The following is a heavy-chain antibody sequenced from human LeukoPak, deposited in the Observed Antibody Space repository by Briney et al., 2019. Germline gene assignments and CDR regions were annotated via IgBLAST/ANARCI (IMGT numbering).Heavy chain of an antibody. CDR2: ISGSGGST. D-gene: IGHD2-15*01. Sequence: GGSLRLSCAASGFTFSSYAMCWVRQAPGKGLEWVSAISGSGGSTYYADSVKGRFTISRDNSKNTLYLQMNSLRAEDTAVYYCAKDMVVDIVVVVAAYFDYWGQGTLVTVSS. J-gene: IGHJ4*02. CDR1: GFTFSSYA. CDR3: AKDMVVDIVVVVAAYFDY. V-gene: IGHV3-23*01.